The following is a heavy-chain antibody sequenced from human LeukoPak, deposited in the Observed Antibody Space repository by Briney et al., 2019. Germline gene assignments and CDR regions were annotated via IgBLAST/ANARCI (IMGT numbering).Heavy chain of an antibody. CDR2: IYTSGST. J-gene: IGHJ4*02. V-gene: IGHV4-4*07. Sequence: SETLSLTRTVSGGSISSYYWSWIRQPAGKGLEGIGRIYTSGSTNYNPSLKSRVTLSVDTSKNQFSLKLRSVHAADTAVYYCARDGRRWELPRFDYWGQGTLVTVSS. CDR3: ARDGRRWELPRFDY. CDR1: GGSISSYY. D-gene: IGHD1-26*01.